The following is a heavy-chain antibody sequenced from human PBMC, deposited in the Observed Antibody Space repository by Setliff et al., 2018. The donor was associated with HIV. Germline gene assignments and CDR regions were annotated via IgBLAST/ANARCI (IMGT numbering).Heavy chain of an antibody. CDR2: IYYSGST. Sequence: SETLSLTCTVSGGSISSYYWSWIRQPPGKGLEWIGYIYYSGSTNYNPSLKSRVTISIDTSKNQFSLKLSSVTAADTAVYYCARSVDTTLVPAYYFDYWGQGTLVTAPQ. CDR3: ARSVDTTLVPAYYFDY. CDR1: GGSISSYY. D-gene: IGHD5-18*01. V-gene: IGHV4-59*01. J-gene: IGHJ4*02.